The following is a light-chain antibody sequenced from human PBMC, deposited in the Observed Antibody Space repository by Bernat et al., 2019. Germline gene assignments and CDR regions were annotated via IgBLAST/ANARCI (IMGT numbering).Light chain of an antibody. CDR2: DAS. V-gene: IGKV3-11*01. J-gene: IGKJ1*01. CDR3: QQRSKWPPWS. CDR1: QSLNSY. Sequence: EIVLTQSPATLSLSPGERATLSCRASQSLNSYLAWYQKKPGQAPRLLIYDASTRAIGIPARFSGSGSETDYTLTISSLEPEDFAVYYCQQRSKWPPWSFGQGTKVVIK.